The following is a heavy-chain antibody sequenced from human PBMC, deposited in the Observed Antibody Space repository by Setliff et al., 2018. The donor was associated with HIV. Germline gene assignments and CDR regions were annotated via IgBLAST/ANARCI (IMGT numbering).Heavy chain of an antibody. Sequence: SETLSLTCSVSGGSITSYHWSWIRQSPGKGLEWIGYIYKSGTTNSNPSLKSRVTISVDTSKNQFSLRLTSVTAADTAVYYCARSKTFYDFWGGYYTHGAFKIWGLGTMVT. CDR3: ARSKTFYDFWGGYYTHGAFKI. D-gene: IGHD3-3*01. CDR1: GGSITSYH. V-gene: IGHV4-59*12. CDR2: IYKSGTT. J-gene: IGHJ3*02.